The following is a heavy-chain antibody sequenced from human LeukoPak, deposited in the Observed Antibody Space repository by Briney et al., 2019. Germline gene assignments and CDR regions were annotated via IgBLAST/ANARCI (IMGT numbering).Heavy chain of an antibody. V-gene: IGHV3-48*03. D-gene: IGHD6-19*01. J-gene: IGHJ4*02. CDR2: ISGSDTTT. CDR1: GFSFSVYE. Sequence: GGSLRLSCAASGFSFSVYEMHWVRQAPGKGLEWISDISGSDTTTYYADSVKGRFTISRDNAKNSLYLQMNSLRAEDTAVYCCTTLTVASNFDYWGQGTLVTVSS. CDR3: TTLTVASNFDY.